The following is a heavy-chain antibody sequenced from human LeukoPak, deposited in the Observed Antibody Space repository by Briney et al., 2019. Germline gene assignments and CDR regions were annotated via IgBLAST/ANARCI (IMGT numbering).Heavy chain of an antibody. CDR1: GGSFSGYY. CDR3: ARLVAAARNYYYYGMDV. CDR2: INHSGST. J-gene: IGHJ6*02. D-gene: IGHD2-15*01. V-gene: IGHV4-34*01. Sequence: KPSETLSLTCAVYGGSFSGYYWSWIRQPPGKGLEWIGEINHSGSTNYNPSLKSRVIISVDTSKNQFSLKLSSVTAADTAVYYCARLVAAARNYYYYGMDVWGQGTTVTVSS.